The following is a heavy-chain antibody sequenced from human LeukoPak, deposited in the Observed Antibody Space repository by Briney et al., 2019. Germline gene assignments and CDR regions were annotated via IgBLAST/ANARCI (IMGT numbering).Heavy chain of an antibody. V-gene: IGHV3-53*01. CDR1: GFTVRSNY. CDR3: ARESPQYYYDSSGLFY. J-gene: IGHJ4*02. D-gene: IGHD3-22*01. Sequence: GGSLSLSCAASGFTVRSNYMSWVRQAPGKGLEWVSVIYSGGSTYYADSVKGRFTISRDNSKNTLYLQMNSLRAEDTAVYYCARESPQYYYDSSGLFYWGQGTLVTVSS. CDR2: IYSGGST.